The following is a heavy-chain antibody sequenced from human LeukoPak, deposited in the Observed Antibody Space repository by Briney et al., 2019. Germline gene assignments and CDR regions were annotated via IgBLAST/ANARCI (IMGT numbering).Heavy chain of an antibody. CDR2: ISYDENTK. CDR3: AKEYCGGGRCNDDFFDY. D-gene: IGHD2-15*01. J-gene: IGHJ4*02. V-gene: IGHV3-30*18. Sequence: GGSLRLCCAASGFTFRTNGMHWVRQASGKGLEWVAVISYDENTKYYGDSVKGRFTISRDNSKNTLYLQMNSLRPEDTAVYYCAKEYCGGGRCNDDFFDYWGQGTLVTVSS. CDR1: GFTFRTNG.